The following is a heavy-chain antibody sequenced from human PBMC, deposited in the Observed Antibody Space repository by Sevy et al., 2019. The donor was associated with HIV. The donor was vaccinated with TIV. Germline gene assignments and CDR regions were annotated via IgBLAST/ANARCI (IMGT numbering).Heavy chain of an antibody. CDR1: GFTFITYA. D-gene: IGHD3-22*01. J-gene: IGHJ3*02. Sequence: GGSLRLSCKPSGFTFITYAMNWVRQAPGKGLEWVSTIYGSGGATYYADSVKGRFTISRDNSKNTLYLQMNSLRTEDSAVYYCAGGRYDSSGSFDAIDIWGQGTMVTVSS. CDR2: IYGSGGAT. CDR3: AGGRYDSSGSFDAIDI. V-gene: IGHV3-23*01.